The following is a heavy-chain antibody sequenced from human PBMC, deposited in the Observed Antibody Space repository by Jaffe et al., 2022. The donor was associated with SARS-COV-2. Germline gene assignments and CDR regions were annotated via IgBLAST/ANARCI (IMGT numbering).Heavy chain of an antibody. CDR1: GYSFTTYA. V-gene: IGHV1-3*01. Sequence: QVQLVQSGAEVKKPGASVQVSCKASGYSFTTYAIHWVRQAPGQSLEWMGWINPGNGNAIYSQHFQGRVTFTRDTSATTAYMYLSSLRSEDTAVYYCARGYSNGWPDYWGQGTLVTVSS. J-gene: IGHJ4*02. CDR2: INPGNGNA. CDR3: ARGYSNGWPDY. D-gene: IGHD6-19*01.